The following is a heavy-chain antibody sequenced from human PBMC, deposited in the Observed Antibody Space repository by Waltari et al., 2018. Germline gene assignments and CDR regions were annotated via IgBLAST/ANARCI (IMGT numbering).Heavy chain of an antibody. J-gene: IGHJ4*02. Sequence: EVQLVESGGGLVQPGGSLRLSCAASGFTFSSYEMNWVRQAPGKGLEWVSYISSSGSTIYYADSVKGRFTISRDNAKNSLYLQMNSLRAEDTAVYYCAKDPAPIHVDTAMVELYFDYWGQGTLVTVSS. CDR2: ISSSGSTI. CDR3: AKDPAPIHVDTAMVELYFDY. V-gene: IGHV3-48*03. D-gene: IGHD5-18*01. CDR1: GFTFSSYE.